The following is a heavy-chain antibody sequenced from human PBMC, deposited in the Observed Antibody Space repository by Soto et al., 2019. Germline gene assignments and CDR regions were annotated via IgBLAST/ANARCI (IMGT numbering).Heavy chain of an antibody. CDR2: VKSKTDGGAT. CDR3: ATVGSITAAGTPFDY. Sequence: EVQLVESGGGLVKPGGSLRLSCAASGLTFSNPWVNWVRQAPGRGLEWVGRVKSKTDGGATDYAAPVKGRFTISRDDSKATLYLQMNSLKTEDTAVYYCATVGSITAAGTPFDYWGQGTLVTVSS. V-gene: IGHV3-15*07. J-gene: IGHJ4*02. D-gene: IGHD6-13*01. CDR1: GLTFSNPW.